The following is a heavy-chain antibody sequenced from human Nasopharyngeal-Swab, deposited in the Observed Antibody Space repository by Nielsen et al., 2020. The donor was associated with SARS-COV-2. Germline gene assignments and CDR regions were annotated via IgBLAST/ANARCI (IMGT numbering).Heavy chain of an antibody. CDR3: ARAVGYCSSTSCYYYGMDV. Sequence: GASLKISCAASGFTFSSYDMHWVRQATGKGLEWVSAIGTAGDTYYPGSVKGRFTISRENAKNSLYLQMNSLRAGDTAVYYCARAVGYCSSTSCYYYGMDVWGQGTTVTVSS. CDR2: IGTAGDT. J-gene: IGHJ6*02. D-gene: IGHD2-2*03. V-gene: IGHV3-13*04. CDR1: GFTFSSYD.